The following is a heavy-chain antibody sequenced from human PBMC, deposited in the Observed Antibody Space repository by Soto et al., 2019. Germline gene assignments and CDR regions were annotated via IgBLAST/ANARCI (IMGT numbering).Heavy chain of an antibody. J-gene: IGHJ4*02. CDR3: VKGEYYYDSSGYYPFDY. V-gene: IGHV3-64D*06. Sequence: GGSLRLSCAASGFTFNSYGMHWVRQAPGKGLEYVSSISTNGGSTHYADSVKGRFTISRDNSKNTQYLQMSSLRADDTAVYYCVKGEYYYDSSGYYPFDYWGQGTLVTVPS. CDR2: ISTNGGST. D-gene: IGHD3-22*01. CDR1: GFTFNSYG.